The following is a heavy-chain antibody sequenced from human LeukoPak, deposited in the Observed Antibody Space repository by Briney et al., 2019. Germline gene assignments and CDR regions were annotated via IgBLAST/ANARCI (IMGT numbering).Heavy chain of an antibody. CDR3: GSVRGILSYFDL. J-gene: IGHJ2*01. CDR1: GYPFTSYG. CDR2: INLNTGGT. V-gene: IGHV1-2*02. Sequence: GASVKVSCKTSGYPFTSYGVSWVRQVPGQGPEWMGWINLNTGGTNYAQKFDGRFSMTRDTSINTAFMELSGLTFDDTAVYYCGSVRGILSYFDLWGRGTLVTVSS. D-gene: IGHD3-16*01.